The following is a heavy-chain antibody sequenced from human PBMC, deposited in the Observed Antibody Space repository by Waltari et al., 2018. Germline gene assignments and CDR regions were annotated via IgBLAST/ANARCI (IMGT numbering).Heavy chain of an antibody. CDR3: ARDRGRGLYLDT. CDR2: VRTTGKT. D-gene: IGHD2-15*01. CDR1: GDLQGRSYW. V-gene: IGHV4-4*02. J-gene: IGHJ5*02. Sequence: QLQLQKSGPGLVKPSESLSLTCAVSGDLQGRSYWCSWVRHPPGKGLEWFGQVRTTGKTHSTPSLDSRVTISIDTSTSRFSLTLASVSAADTAVYFCARDRGRGLYLDTSGQGILVTVSP.